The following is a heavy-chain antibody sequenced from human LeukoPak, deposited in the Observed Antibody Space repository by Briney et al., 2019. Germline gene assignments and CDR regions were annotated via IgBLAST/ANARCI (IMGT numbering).Heavy chain of an antibody. J-gene: IGHJ4*02. CDR2: IKSGGSDK. Sequence: GGSLRLSCAASGFTFPSFWMGWVRQAPGKGLEWVASIKSGGSDKYYVDSVKGRFTISRDDAKNSLYLEVNNLRAEDTAVYYCARGPPSGYGTTWFDYWGKGTLVTVSS. CDR1: GFTFPSFW. CDR3: ARGPPSGYGTTWFDY. D-gene: IGHD2/OR15-2a*01. V-gene: IGHV3-7*01.